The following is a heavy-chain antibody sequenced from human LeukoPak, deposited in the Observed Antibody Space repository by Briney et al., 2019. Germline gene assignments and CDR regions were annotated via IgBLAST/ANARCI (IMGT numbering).Heavy chain of an antibody. V-gene: IGHV3-74*01. CDR2: INSDGSST. J-gene: IGHJ4*02. CDR1: GFTFSSYW. D-gene: IGHD6-13*01. CDR3: ARARGSSSWYEVFDY. Sequence: PGGSLRPSCAASGFTFSSYWMHWVRQAPGKGLVWVSHINSDGSSTTYADSVKGRFTISRDNAKNTLYLQMNSLRAEDTAVYYCARARGSSSWYEVFDYWGQGTLVTVSS.